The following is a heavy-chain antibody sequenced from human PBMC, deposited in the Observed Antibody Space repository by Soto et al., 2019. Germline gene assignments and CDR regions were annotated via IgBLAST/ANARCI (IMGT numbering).Heavy chain of an antibody. CDR2: MLYSGLT. CDR1: VYSVSSSAYY. J-gene: IGHJ6*02. D-gene: IGHD2-15*01. CDR3: APLTVSLSGPYGIHV. Sequence: TSETLSLTCSVSVYSVSSSAYYWAWIRQPPGKGLEWIGSMLYSGLTYYNPSLKSRLTLSVDTSKNQFSVRLNSVTASETAVYYCAPLTVSLSGPYGIHVRGQGTTVTVSS. V-gene: IGHV4-39*01.